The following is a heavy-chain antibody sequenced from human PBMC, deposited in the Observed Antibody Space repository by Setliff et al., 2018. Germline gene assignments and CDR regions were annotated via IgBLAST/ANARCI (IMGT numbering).Heavy chain of an antibody. CDR2: IWYDGSNK. D-gene: IGHD3-16*01. J-gene: IGHJ4*02. CDR3: ARDGGEY. V-gene: IGHV3-33*08. Sequence: PGGSLRLSCAASGFTFSNAWMSWVRQAPGKGLEWVALIWYDGSNKYYADSVKGRFTISRDNSKNTLYLQMNSLRAEDTAVYYCARDGGEYWGQGTLVTVSS. CDR1: GFTFSNAW.